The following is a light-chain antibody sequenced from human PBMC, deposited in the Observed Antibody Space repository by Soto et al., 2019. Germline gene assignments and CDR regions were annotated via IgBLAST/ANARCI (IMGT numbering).Light chain of an antibody. CDR1: QRSRTY. Sequence: DVQMTQSPSSLSASVGDRVTITCRSSQRSRTYLNWYQQKPGKAPKFLIYDASSLQSEVPSRFSGSGSGTDFTLTISNLHPEDFATYYCQQSYSVPPTFGQGTKLEI. CDR3: QQSYSVPPT. CDR2: DAS. J-gene: IGKJ2*01. V-gene: IGKV1-39*01.